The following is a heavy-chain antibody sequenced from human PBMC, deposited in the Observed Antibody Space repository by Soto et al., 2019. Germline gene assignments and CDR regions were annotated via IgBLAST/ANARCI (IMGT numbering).Heavy chain of an antibody. V-gene: IGHV5-51*01. Sequence: GESLKISCKGFGDNFIDYWITWVRQTPGKGLEWMGIIYPADSHTRYSPSFQGQVSISADKSTSTAYLQWSSLKASDTAMFYCARHNYYDSSGYGYYYYAMDVWGQGTTVTVSS. J-gene: IGHJ6*02. CDR1: GDNFIDYW. CDR3: ARHNYYDSSGYGYYYYAMDV. D-gene: IGHD3-22*01. CDR2: IYPADSHT.